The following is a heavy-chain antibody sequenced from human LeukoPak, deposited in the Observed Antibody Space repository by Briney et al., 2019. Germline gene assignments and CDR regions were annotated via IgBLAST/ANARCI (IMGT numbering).Heavy chain of an antibody. D-gene: IGHD6-6*01. CDR3: ARDGRSEQLGTFDY. CDR1: GYTFTSYG. J-gene: IGHJ4*02. Sequence: APVKVSCKASGYTFTSYGISWVRQAPGQGLEWMGWISAYNGNTNYAQKLQGRVTMTTDTSTSTAYMELRSLRSDDTAVYYCARDGRSEQLGTFDYWGQGTLVTVSS. CDR2: ISAYNGNT. V-gene: IGHV1-18*01.